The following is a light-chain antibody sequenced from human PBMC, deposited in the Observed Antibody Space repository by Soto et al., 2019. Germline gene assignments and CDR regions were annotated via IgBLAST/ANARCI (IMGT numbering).Light chain of an antibody. Sequence: IRLTQSPGTLSLSPGERATLSCRASQSVSSSYLAWYQQKPGQAPRLLIYGASSRATGIPDRFSGSGSGTDFTLTISRLEPEDFAVYYCQQYGRTFGQGTKVDI. J-gene: IGKJ1*01. V-gene: IGKV3-20*01. CDR2: GAS. CDR3: QQYGRT. CDR1: QSVSSSY.